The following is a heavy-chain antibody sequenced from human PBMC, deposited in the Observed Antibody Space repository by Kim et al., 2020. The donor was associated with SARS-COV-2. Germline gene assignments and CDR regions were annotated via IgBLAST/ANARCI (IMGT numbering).Heavy chain of an antibody. V-gene: IGHV3-7*01. CDR3: VREPSYGAFDL. CDR1: GFAFGSYW. Sequence: LSLTCAASGFAFGSYWMAWVRQAPGKGLQWVANINQDAAQRYYVDSVRGRFTISRDNAKNSLDLQMDRLRADDTAIYYCVREPSYGAFDLWGQGTRVTVSS. J-gene: IGHJ3*01. CDR2: INQDAAQR. D-gene: IGHD3-10*01.